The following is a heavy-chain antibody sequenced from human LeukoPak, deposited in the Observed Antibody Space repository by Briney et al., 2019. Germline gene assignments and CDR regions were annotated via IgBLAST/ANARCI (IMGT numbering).Heavy chain of an antibody. J-gene: IGHJ5*02. D-gene: IGHD6-6*01. CDR2: ISAYNGNT. V-gene: IGHV1-18*04. CDR3: ARDGEYSSSSVSRHEGGFDP. CDR1: GYRFIDYF. Sequence: GASVKVSCKASGYRFIDYFIHWVRQAPGQGPEWMGWISAYNGNTNYAQKLQGRVTMTTDTSTSAAYMELRSLRSDDTAVYYCARDGEYSSSSVSRHEGGFDPWGQGTLVTVSS.